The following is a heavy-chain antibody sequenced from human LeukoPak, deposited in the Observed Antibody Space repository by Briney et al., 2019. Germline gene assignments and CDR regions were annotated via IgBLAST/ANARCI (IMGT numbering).Heavy chain of an antibody. CDR3: AKDLEWEVLRTTFTYFHY. CDR1: GFTFSSYA. V-gene: IGHV3-30*04. CDR2: ISYDGSNK. J-gene: IGHJ4*02. Sequence: GGSLRLSCAASGFTFSSYAMHWVRQAPGKGLEWVAVISYDGSNKYYADSVKGRFTISRDNSKNTLYLQMNSLRAEDTAVYYCAKDLEWEVLRTTFTYFHYWGQGTLVTVSS. D-gene: IGHD1-26*01.